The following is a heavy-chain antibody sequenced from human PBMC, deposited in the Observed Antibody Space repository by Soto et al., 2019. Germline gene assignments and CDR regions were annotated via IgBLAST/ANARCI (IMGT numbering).Heavy chain of an antibody. V-gene: IGHV1-18*01. Sequence: QVQLVQSGAEVKKPGASVKVSCKASGYTFTSYGISWVRQAPGQGLEWMGWISGYNGNTNYAQKLQGRVTMTTDTSTSTANMELRSLRSDDTAVHYFARYRATINSFWFDPWGQGTLVTVSS. CDR1: GYTFTSYG. D-gene: IGHD5-12*01. CDR2: ISGYNGNT. CDR3: ARYRATINSFWFDP. J-gene: IGHJ5*02.